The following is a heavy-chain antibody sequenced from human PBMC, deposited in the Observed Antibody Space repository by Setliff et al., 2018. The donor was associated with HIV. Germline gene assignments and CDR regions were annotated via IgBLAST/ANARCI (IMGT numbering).Heavy chain of an antibody. CDR2: INPNNGVT. Sequence: ASVKVSCKASGYSFNGYYIHWVRQAPGQGLEWMGWINPNNGVTKTSQKFQDWVTMTRDRSISTAFLEVKSDDTAVYYCTRGGSVVVVTPMSAFDIWGQGTTVTVSS. D-gene: IGHD2-21*02. CDR3: TRGGSVVVVTPMSAFDI. V-gene: IGHV1-2*04. CDR1: GYSFNGYY. J-gene: IGHJ3*02.